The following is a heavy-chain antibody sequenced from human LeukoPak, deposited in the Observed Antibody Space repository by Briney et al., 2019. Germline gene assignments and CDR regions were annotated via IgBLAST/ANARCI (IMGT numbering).Heavy chain of an antibody. J-gene: IGHJ3*02. CDR3: VKESDGFDI. Sequence: GGSLRLSCAAPGVIFSSYIIHWVRQAPDKGLEWLAVSWYDDVLKSYANSVRGRFTLSRDNSKKTLYLQMDSLRVDDTAMYYCVKESDGFDIWDQGTMVIVSS. V-gene: IGHV3-30*02. CDR2: SWYDDVLK. CDR1: GVIFSSYI.